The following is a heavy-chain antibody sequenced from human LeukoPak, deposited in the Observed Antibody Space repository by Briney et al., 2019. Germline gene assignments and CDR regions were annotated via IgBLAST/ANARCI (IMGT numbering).Heavy chain of an antibody. Sequence: SQTLSLTCAISGDSVSSNRASWTWIRQSPSRGLEWLGRTYYRSKWYNDYAVSLKSRISINPHTSKNQFSLQLNSVTPEDTAVYYCSRSDGASDFDYWGQGTLVTVSS. CDR1: GDSVSSNRAS. V-gene: IGHV6-1*01. D-gene: IGHD5-24*01. CDR3: SRSDGASDFDY. J-gene: IGHJ4*02. CDR2: TYYRSKWYN.